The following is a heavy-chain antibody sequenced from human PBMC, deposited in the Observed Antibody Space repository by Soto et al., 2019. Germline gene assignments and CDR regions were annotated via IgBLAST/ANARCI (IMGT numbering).Heavy chain of an antibody. V-gene: IGHV1-69*12. CDR1: GGTFSSYA. D-gene: IGHD2-15*01. Sequence: QVQLVQSGAEVKKPGSSVKVSCKASGGTFSSYAISWVRQAPGQGLEWMGGIIPIFGTANYAQKFQGRVTVTADESTSTAYMELSSRRSEDTAVYYCARVRALGYCSGGSCYGGMDVWGQGTTVTVSS. CDR3: ARVRALGYCSGGSCYGGMDV. J-gene: IGHJ6*02. CDR2: IIPIFGTA.